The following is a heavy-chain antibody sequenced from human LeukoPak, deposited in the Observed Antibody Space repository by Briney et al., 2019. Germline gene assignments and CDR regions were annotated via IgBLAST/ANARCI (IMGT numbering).Heavy chain of an antibody. CDR1: GGSLSGYY. D-gene: IGHD1-26*01. Sequence: SETLSLTCAVYGGSLSGYYWSWIRQPPGKGLEWIGEINHSGSTNYNPSLKSRVTISVDTSKNQFSLKLSSVTAADTAVYYCARLVGDQWGIDYWGQGTLVTVSS. J-gene: IGHJ4*02. CDR3: ARLVGDQWGIDY. CDR2: INHSGST. V-gene: IGHV4-34*01.